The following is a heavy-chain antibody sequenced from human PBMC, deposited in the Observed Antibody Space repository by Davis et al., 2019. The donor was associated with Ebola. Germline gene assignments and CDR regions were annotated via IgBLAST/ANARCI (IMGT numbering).Heavy chain of an antibody. CDR2: INAGNGNT. D-gene: IGHD4-17*01. J-gene: IGHJ4*02. CDR3: ARAMNYGDSPFDY. V-gene: IGHV1-3*01. Sequence: ASVQVSCKASGYTFTSYAMHWVRQAPGQRLEWMGWINAGNGNTKYSQKFQGRVTITRDTSASTAYMELSSLRSEDTAVYYCARAMNYGDSPFDYWGQGTLVTVSS. CDR1: GYTFTSYA.